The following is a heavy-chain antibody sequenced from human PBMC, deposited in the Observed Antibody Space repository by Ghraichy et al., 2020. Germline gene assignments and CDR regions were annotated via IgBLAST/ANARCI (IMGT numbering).Heavy chain of an antibody. CDR3: ARGRKITMIVENYYFDY. V-gene: IGHV3-30*04. Sequence: GGSLRLSCAASGFTFSSYAMHWVRQAPGKGLEWVAVISYDGSNKYYADSVKGRFTISRDNSKNTLYLQMNSLRAEDKAVYYCARGRKITMIVENYYFDYWGQGTLVTVSS. CDR2: ISYDGSNK. CDR1: GFTFSSYA. D-gene: IGHD3-22*01. J-gene: IGHJ4*02.